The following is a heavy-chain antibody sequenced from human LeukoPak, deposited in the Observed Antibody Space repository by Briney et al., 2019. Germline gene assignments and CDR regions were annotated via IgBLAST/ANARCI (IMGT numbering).Heavy chain of an antibody. CDR2: IYHSGST. J-gene: IGHJ4*02. Sequence: PSETLSLTCTVSGYSISSGYYWGWIRQPPGKGLEWIGSIYHSGSTYYNPSLKSRVTISVDTSKNQFSLKLSSVTAADTAVYYCARVMIPYYFDYWGQGTLVTVSS. CDR1: GYSISSGYY. CDR3: ARVMIPYYFDY. V-gene: IGHV4-38-2*02. D-gene: IGHD2-8*01.